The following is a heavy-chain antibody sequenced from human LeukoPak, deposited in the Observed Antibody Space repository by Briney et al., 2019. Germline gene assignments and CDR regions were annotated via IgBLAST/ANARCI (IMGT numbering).Heavy chain of an antibody. Sequence: GGSLRLSCAASGFTFSSYGMHWVRQALGKGLEWVAVISYDGSNKYYADSVKGRFTISRDNSKNTLYLQMNSLRAEDMAVYYCVSLGYSSSSVRYWGQGTLVTVSS. J-gene: IGHJ4*02. D-gene: IGHD6-6*01. CDR3: VSLGYSSSSVRY. CDR1: GFTFSSYG. V-gene: IGHV3-30*03. CDR2: ISYDGSNK.